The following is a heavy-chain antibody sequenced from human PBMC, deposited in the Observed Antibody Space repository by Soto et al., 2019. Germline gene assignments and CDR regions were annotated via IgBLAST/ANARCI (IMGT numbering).Heavy chain of an antibody. CDR1: GGTFSSYA. Sequence: QVQLVQSGAEVKKPGSSVKVSCKASGGTFSSYAISWVRQAPGQGLEWMGGIIPIFGTANYAQKFQGRVTLTXXEXTXXAYMELSSLRSEVTDVYYCARPPEGAVAAMYYFDYWGQGTLVTVSS. CDR3: ARPPEGAVAAMYYFDY. V-gene: IGHV1-69*05. CDR2: IIPIFGTA. J-gene: IGHJ4*02. D-gene: IGHD6-19*01.